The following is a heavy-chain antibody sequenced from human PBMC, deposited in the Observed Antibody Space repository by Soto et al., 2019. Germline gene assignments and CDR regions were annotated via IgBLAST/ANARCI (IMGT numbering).Heavy chain of an antibody. CDR2: IIPIFGTA. CDR1: GGTFSSYA. J-gene: IGHJ4*02. V-gene: IGHV1-69*13. CDR3: ARDRLAFDYYGSSGYSFDH. Sequence: GASVKVSCKASGGTFSSYAISWVRQAPGQGLEWMGGIIPIFGTANYAQKFQGRVTITADESTSTAYMELSSLRSEDTAVYYCARDRLAFDYYGSSGYSFDHWGQGTLVTVSS. D-gene: IGHD3-22*01.